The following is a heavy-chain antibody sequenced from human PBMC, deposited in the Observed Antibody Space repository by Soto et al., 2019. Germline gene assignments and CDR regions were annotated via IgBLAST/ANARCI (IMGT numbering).Heavy chain of an antibody. CDR3: AEMYYDDSSGYVSGQYGMAV. D-gene: IGHD3-22*01. CDR2: IIPFFGTP. Sequence: PCKAPGGPFSSYAISWVRQAPGHGLEWMGGIIPFFGTPNYAPKFQGRVTLTADESTRTAYMELGSLRCEDTAVYYCAEMYYDDSSGYVSGQYGMAVWGHGSTVTVS. J-gene: IGHJ6*02. CDR1: GGPFSSYA. V-gene: IGHV1-69*01.